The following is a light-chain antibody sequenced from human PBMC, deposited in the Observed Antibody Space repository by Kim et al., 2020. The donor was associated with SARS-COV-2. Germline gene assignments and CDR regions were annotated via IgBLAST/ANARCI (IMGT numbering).Light chain of an antibody. J-gene: IGKJ4*01. CDR2: AAS. CDR1: QSISSY. CDR3: QQSYCTLT. Sequence: DIQMTQSPSSLSASVGDRVTITCRASQSISSYLNWYQQKPGKAPKLLIYAASSLQSGVPSRFSGSGSGTDFTLTISSLQPEDVATYYCQQSYCTLTFGGGTKVDIK. V-gene: IGKV1-39*01.